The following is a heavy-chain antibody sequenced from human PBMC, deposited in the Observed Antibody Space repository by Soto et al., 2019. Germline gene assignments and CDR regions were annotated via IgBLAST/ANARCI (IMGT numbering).Heavy chain of an antibody. CDR2: VTYDGNHK. D-gene: IGHD6-13*01. CDR3: AKDVGQQLVLNSGMDV. V-gene: IGHV3-30*18. CDR1: GFTFRSFG. Sequence: QVQLVESGGGVIQPGTSLSLSCGSSGFTFRSFGMYWVRQAPGKGLEWVAVVTYDGNHKYYADSVKGRLTVSRDNAKNMLYLQMNSLRGEDTAVYYCAKDVGQQLVLNSGMDVWGQGTTVTVSS. J-gene: IGHJ6*02.